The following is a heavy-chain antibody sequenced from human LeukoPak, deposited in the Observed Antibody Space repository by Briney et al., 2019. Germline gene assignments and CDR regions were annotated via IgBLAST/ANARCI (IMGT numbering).Heavy chain of an antibody. J-gene: IGHJ6*02. D-gene: IGHD3-10*01. CDR2: IYSGGST. CDR1: GFTVSSNY. Sequence: PGGSLRLSCAASGFTVSSNYMSWVRQAPGKGLEWVSVIYSGGSTYYADSVKGRFTISRDNSKNTLYLQMNSLRAEDTAVYYCARDTGTTYYYGSGSSDGMDVWGQGTTDTVSS. V-gene: IGHV3-66*01. CDR3: ARDTGTTYYYGSGSSDGMDV.